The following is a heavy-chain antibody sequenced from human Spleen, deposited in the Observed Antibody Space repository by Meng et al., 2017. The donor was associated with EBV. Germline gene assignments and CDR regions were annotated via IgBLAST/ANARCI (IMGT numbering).Heavy chain of an antibody. CDR3: ARGYYDSSGPSDI. J-gene: IGHJ4*02. CDR1: GYTLSSYG. V-gene: IGHV1-18*01. D-gene: IGHD3-22*01. Sequence: VRLVQLGAEVKEPGAAGMFSCKALGYTLSSYGVSWVRQAPGQGLEWMGWISGYNGNTYYAQKLQGRVTMTTDTSTSTAYMELRSLRSDDTAVYYCARGYYDSSGPSDIWGQGTLVTVSS. CDR2: ISGYNGNT.